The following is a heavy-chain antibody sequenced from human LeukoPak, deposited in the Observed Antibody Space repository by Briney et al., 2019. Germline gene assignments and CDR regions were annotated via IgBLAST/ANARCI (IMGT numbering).Heavy chain of an antibody. CDR2: MNPNSGNT. J-gene: IGHJ6*03. Sequence: ASLKVSCKASGYTFTSYDINWVRQATGQGLEWMGWMNPNSGNTGYAQKFQGRVTMTRNTSISTAYMELSSLRSEDTAVYYCARGHSSSWYHYYYYYYMDVWGKGTTVTISS. D-gene: IGHD6-13*01. CDR3: ARGHSSSWYHYYYYYYMDV. V-gene: IGHV1-8*01. CDR1: GYTFTSYD.